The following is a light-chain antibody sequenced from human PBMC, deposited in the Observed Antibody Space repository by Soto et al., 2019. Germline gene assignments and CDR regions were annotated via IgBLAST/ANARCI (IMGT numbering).Light chain of an antibody. V-gene: IGKV3-11*01. CDR3: QHRSNWPLFT. CDR2: DAS. Sequence: EIVLTQSPATLSLSPGERATLSCRASQSVSSYLAWYQQKPGHPPRLLIYDASNRATGIPARLSGSGSGTDFALTISSLEPEDFAVYYCQHRSNWPLFTFGPGTKVDIK. CDR1: QSVSSY. J-gene: IGKJ3*01.